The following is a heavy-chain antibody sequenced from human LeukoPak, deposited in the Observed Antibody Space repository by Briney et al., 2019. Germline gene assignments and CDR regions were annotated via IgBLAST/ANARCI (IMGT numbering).Heavy chain of an antibody. J-gene: IGHJ4*02. V-gene: IGHV3-33*01. CDR2: IWYDGSNK. CDR3: ARDKAVLAAAQSLLDH. CDR1: GFTFSSYG. Sequence: GRSLRPSCAASGFTFSSYGMHWVRQAPGKGLEWVAVIWYDGSNKYYADSVKGRFTISRDNSKNTLYLQMNSLRAEDTAVYYCARDKAVLAAAQSLLDHWAQEIVLTVSS. D-gene: IGHD6-13*01.